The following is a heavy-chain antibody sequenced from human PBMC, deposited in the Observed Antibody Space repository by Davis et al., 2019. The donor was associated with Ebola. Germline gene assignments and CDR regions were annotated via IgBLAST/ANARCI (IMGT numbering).Heavy chain of an antibody. V-gene: IGHV6-1*01. J-gene: IGHJ6*02. CDR2: TYYDRSKWYN. Sequence: HSQTLSLTCAISGDSVFGKNGAWNWIRQSPSRGLEWLGRTYYDRSKWYNDYAVSVKSRIIINADTSKNQLSLQLNSVTPEDAAVYCCVRGWGRSGLDVWGQGTTVTVSS. CDR1: GDSVFGKNGA. CDR3: VRGWGRSGLDV. D-gene: IGHD3-16*01.